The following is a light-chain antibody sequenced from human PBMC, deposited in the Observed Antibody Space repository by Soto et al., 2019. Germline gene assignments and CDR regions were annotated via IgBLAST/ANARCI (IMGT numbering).Light chain of an antibody. CDR3: QSADSSERYYV. V-gene: IGLV3-25*02. J-gene: IGLJ1*01. CDR1: GLPKRY. CDR2: KDY. Sequence: SYELTQPPSVSVSPGQTARITCSGDGLPKRYAYWYQQKPGQAPVLVIYKDYERPSGIPERFSGSTSGTTVTLTISGVQAEDEADYYCQSADSSERYYVFGSGTKVTVL.